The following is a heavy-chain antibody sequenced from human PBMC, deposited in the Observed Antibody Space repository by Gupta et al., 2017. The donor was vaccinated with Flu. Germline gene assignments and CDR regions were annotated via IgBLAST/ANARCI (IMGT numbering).Heavy chain of an antibody. J-gene: IGHJ5*02. D-gene: IGHD3-10*01. CDR1: GFTFSAFW. CDR2: INTDGMEK. CDR3: VRRGHRFDP. V-gene: IGHV3-7*01. Sequence: GFTFSAFWMSWVRQAPGKGLEWVAKINTDGMEKDFVNSVNGRLTIAREKTQNSMYMDTTRFSAEGTSVDYCVRRGHRFDPWGQGTLVTVSS.